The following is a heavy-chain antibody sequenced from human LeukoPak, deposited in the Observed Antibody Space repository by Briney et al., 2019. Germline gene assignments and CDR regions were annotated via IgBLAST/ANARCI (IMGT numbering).Heavy chain of an antibody. J-gene: IGHJ4*02. CDR2: ISSSSSTI. CDR3: AARIAAGGLFDY. Sequence: GGSLRLSCVASGFTFSSYSMNWVRQAPGKGLEWVSYISSSSSTIYYADFVKGRFTISRDNAKNSLYLQMNSLRDEDTAVYYCAARIAAGGLFDYWGQGTLVTVSS. CDR1: GFTFSSYS. V-gene: IGHV3-48*02. D-gene: IGHD6-13*01.